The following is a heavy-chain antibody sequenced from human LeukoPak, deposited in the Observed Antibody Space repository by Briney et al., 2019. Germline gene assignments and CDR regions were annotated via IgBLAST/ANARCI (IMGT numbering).Heavy chain of an antibody. CDR3: AREDAPYSSSWYY. CDR1: GGTFSSYA. V-gene: IGHV1-69*05. Sequence: ASVKVSCKASGGTFSSYAISWVRQAPGQGLEWMGRIIPIFGTANYAQKFQGRVTITTDESTSTAYVELSSLRSEDTAVYYCAREDAPYSSSWYYWGQGTLVTVSS. J-gene: IGHJ4*02. D-gene: IGHD6-13*01. CDR2: IIPIFGTA.